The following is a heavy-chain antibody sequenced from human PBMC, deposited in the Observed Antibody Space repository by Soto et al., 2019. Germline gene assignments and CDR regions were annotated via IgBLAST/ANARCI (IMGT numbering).Heavy chain of an antibody. CDR3: ARGHYYDSSGYYGYDYGMDV. D-gene: IGHD3-22*01. CDR1: GGTFSSYA. J-gene: IGHJ6*02. CDR2: IIPIFGTA. Sequence: QVQLVQSGAEVKKPGSSVKVSCKASGGTFSSYAISWVRQAPGQGLEWMGGIIPIFGTANYAQTFQGRVTITADESTSTAYMELSSLRSEDTAVYYCARGHYYDSSGYYGYDYGMDVWGQGTTVTVSS. V-gene: IGHV1-69*01.